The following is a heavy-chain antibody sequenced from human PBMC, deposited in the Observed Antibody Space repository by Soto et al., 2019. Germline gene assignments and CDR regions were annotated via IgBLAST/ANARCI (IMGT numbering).Heavy chain of an antibody. V-gene: IGHV3-66*01. CDR3: ESPGSITSGAFDI. CDR1: GFTVSSNY. J-gene: IGHJ3*02. Sequence: GGSLRLSCAASGFTVSSNYMSWVRQAPGKGLEWVSVIYSGGSTYYADSVKGRFTIPRDNSKNTLYLQMNSLRAEDTAVYYCESPGSITSGAFDIWGQATMVTVSS. CDR2: IYSGGST.